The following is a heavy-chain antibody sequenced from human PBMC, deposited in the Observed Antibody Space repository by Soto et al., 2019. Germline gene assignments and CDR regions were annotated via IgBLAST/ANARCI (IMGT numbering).Heavy chain of an antibody. CDR3: AALGHLYYYYGMDV. V-gene: IGHV4-39*01. CDR1: GGSISSSSYY. J-gene: IGHJ6*02. CDR2: IYYSGST. Sequence: QLQLQESGPGLVKPSETLSLTCTVSGGSISSSSYYWGWIRQPPGKGLEWIGSIYYSGSTYYNPSLKSRVTISVDTSKNQFSLKLSSVTAADTAVYYCAALGHLYYYYGMDVWGQGTTVTVSS.